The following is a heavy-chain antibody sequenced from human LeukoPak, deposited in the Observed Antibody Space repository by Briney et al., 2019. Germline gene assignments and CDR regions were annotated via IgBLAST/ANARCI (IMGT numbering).Heavy chain of an antibody. Sequence: GGSLGLSCAASGFTFSSYSMSWVRQAPGKGLEWVSSISSSSSYIYYADSVKGRFTISRDNAKNSLYLQMNSLRAEDTAVYYCAADDWFDPWGQGTLVTVSS. CDR2: ISSSSSYI. J-gene: IGHJ5*02. CDR1: GFTFSSYS. V-gene: IGHV3-21*01. D-gene: IGHD3-16*01. CDR3: AADDWFDP.